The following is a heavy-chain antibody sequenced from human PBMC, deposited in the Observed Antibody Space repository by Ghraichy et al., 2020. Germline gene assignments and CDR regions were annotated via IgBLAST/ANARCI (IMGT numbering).Heavy chain of an antibody. V-gene: IGHV2-5*02. CDR3: AHRLYRRGNYYGGAFDI. CDR1: GFSLSTSGVG. J-gene: IGHJ3*02. Sequence: SGPTLVKPTQTLTLTCTFSGFSLSTSGVGVGWIRQPPGEALEWLALIYWDDDKRYSPSLKSRLTITKDTSKNQVVLTMTNMDPADTATYYCAHRLYRRGNYYGGAFDIWGQGTMVTVSS. CDR2: IYWDDDK. D-gene: IGHD1-26*01.